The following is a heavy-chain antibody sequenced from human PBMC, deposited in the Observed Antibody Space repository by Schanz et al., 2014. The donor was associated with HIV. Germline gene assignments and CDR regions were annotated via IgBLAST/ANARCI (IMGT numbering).Heavy chain of an antibody. D-gene: IGHD3-10*01. Sequence: QVDLVESGGGVVQPGRSLRLSCTASGFTFNNYGMQWVRQAPGKGLEWLAAIWYDGSNKFYADSLRGRFTISRDNSKNTLYLQMNSLRAEDTSVYYCARGFQGFDYWGQGTLVTVSS. CDR3: ARGFQGFDY. CDR1: GFTFNNYG. J-gene: IGHJ4*02. V-gene: IGHV3-33*01. CDR2: IWYDGSNK.